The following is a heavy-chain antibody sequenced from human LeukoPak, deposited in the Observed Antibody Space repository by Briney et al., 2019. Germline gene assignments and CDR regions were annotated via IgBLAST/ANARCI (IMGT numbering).Heavy chain of an antibody. CDR3: ARDLDTYYGMDV. CDR2: ISSRSSTI. CDR1: GFTFSTYS. V-gene: IGHV3-48*01. J-gene: IGHJ6*02. D-gene: IGHD5-18*01. Sequence: GGSLRLSCAASGFTFSTYSMNWVRQAPGKGLEWVSYISSRSSTIYYVDSVKGRFTISGDNAKNSLYLQMNSLRAEDTAVYYCARDLDTYYGMDVWGQGTTVTVSS.